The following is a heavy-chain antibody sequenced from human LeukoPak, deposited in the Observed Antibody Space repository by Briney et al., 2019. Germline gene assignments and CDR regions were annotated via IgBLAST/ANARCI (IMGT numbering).Heavy chain of an antibody. CDR1: GDSVSSGGHY. J-gene: IGHJ4*02. D-gene: IGHD2-2*01. Sequence: SGTLSLTCTVSGDSVSSGGHYWVWVRQPPGKGLEWLGAISYSANSYYSPSHKSRVTISIDMSKNQFSLRLSSVTAADTAFYYCARQCSSISCPIDYWGQGNLVTVSS. CDR3: ARQCSSISCPIDY. V-gene: IGHV4-39*01. CDR2: ISYSANS.